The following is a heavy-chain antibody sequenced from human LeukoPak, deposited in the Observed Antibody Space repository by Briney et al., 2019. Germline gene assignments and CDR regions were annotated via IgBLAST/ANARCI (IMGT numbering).Heavy chain of an antibody. CDR2: MNPNSGNT. D-gene: IGHD1-26*01. V-gene: IGHV1-8*01. CDR3: ARAMREPPYYYYGMDV. CDR1: GYTFTSYD. J-gene: IGHJ6*02. Sequence: EASVKVSCKASGYTFTSYDINWVRQATGQGLEWMGWMNPNSGNTGYAQRFQGRVTMTRNTSISTAYMELSRLRSEDTAVYYCARAMREPPYYYYGMDVWGQGTTVTVSS.